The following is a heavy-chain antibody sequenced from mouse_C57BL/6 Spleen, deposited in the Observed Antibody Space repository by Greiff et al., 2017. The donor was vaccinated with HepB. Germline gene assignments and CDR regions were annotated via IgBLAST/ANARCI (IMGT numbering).Heavy chain of an antibody. CDR3: TTCDSPWFAY. CDR2: IDPEDGDI. Sequence: EVQLQESGAELVRPGASVKLSCTASGFNINDYYMHWVKQRPEQGLEWIGRIDPEDGDIEYAPTFQGKSTMAADTSSNTVYLQLSSLTSEDTGIYYCTTCDSPWFAYWGQGTLVTVSA. J-gene: IGHJ3*01. CDR1: GFNINDYY. V-gene: IGHV14-1*01.